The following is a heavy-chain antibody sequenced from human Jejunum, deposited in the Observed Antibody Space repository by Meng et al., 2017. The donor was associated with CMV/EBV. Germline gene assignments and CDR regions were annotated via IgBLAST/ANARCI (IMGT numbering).Heavy chain of an antibody. CDR3: AKDRYDPWFDP. J-gene: IGHJ5*02. D-gene: IGHD3-16*01. CDR1: RFTFSSYG. CDR2: ISFDGSNE. Sequence: SCAASRFTFSSYGMHWVRQAPGKGLEWVALISFDGSNEYYADSVKGRFTISRDNSKSTVYLQMSSLRTEDTAVYFCAKDRYDPWFDPWGQGTLVTVSS. V-gene: IGHV3-30*18.